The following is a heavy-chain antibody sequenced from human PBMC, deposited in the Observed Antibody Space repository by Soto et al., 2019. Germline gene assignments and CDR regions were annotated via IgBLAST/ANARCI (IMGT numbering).Heavy chain of an antibody. V-gene: IGHV4-31*03. CDR3: ASRCSGGSCYHEMIDY. CDR2: IYYSGST. CDR1: GGSISSGGYY. J-gene: IGHJ4*02. D-gene: IGHD2-15*01. Sequence: QVQLQESGPGLVKPSQTLSLTCTVSGGSISSGGYYWSWIRQHPGKGLEWIGYIYYSGSTYYNPSLKSRVTLSVDTSKNQFSLKLSSVTAADTAVYYCASRCSGGSCYHEMIDYWGQGTLVTVSS.